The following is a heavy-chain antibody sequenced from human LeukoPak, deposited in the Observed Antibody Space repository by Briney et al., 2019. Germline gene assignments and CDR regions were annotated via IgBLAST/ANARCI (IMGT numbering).Heavy chain of an antibody. D-gene: IGHD3-9*01. J-gene: IGHJ3*02. CDR3: AKDMGQSCYDILTGYYWGIFGAFDI. CDR2: ISYDGSNK. V-gene: IGHV3-30*18. CDR1: GFIFSSYG. Sequence: GGSLRLSCAASGFIFSSYGMHGVRQAPGKGLEGVAVISYDGSNKYYADSVKGRFTISRNNSKNTLYLQMNSLRAEDTAVYYCAKDMGQSCYDILTGYYWGIFGAFDIWGQGTMVTVSS.